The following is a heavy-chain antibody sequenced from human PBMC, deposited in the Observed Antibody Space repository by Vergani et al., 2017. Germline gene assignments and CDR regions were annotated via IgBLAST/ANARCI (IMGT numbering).Heavy chain of an antibody. V-gene: IGHV1-8*02. J-gene: IGHJ4*02. Sequence: QVQLVQSGAEVKKPGASVKVSCKASGYTFTSYDINWVRQATGQGLEWMGWMNPNSGNTGYAQKVQGRVTMTRTNSISTAYMELSSLRSEDTAVYYCARGTYGSGSHKFDYWGQGTLVTVSS. CDR2: MNPNSGNT. D-gene: IGHD3-10*01. CDR3: ARGTYGSGSHKFDY. CDR1: GYTFTSYD.